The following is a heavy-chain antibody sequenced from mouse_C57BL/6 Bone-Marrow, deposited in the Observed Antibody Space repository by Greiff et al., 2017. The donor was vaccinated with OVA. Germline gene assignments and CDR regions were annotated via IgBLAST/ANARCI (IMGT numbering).Heavy chain of an antibody. CDR2: ILPGSGST. V-gene: IGHV1-9*01. Sequence: QVQLQQSGAELMKPGASVKLSCKATGYTFTGYWIEWVKQRPGHGLEWIGEILPGSGSTNYNEKFKGKATLTADTPSNTAYMQLSSLTTKASAIYYGARSREIYYDYDFDYWGQGTTLTVSS. CDR1: GYTFTGYW. CDR3: ARSREIYYDYDFDY. J-gene: IGHJ2*01. D-gene: IGHD2-4*01.